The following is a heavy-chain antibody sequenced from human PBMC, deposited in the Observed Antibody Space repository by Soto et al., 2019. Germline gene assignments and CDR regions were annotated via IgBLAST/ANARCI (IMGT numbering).Heavy chain of an antibody. D-gene: IGHD5-18*01. CDR1: KFTFSSYW. CDR2: INSDGSRT. J-gene: IGHJ5*02. CDR3: AKVGYSYGYLTPRSWFDP. Sequence: GGSLRLSCAASKFTFSSYWMHWVRQAPGKGLMWVSRINSDGSRTTYADSVKGRFTISRDNAKNTLFLQMNSLRAEDSAVYYCAKVGYSYGYLTPRSWFDPWGQGTLVTVSS. V-gene: IGHV3-74*01.